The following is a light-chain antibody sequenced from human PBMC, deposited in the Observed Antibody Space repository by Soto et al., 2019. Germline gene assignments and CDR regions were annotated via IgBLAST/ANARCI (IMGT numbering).Light chain of an antibody. CDR2: AAS. CDR1: QDIAIY. CDR3: QQFRMQPST. J-gene: IGKJ4*01. V-gene: IGKV1-9*01. Sequence: IKLTQAPSWLSAYVGDRVTITCRASQDIAIYLAWYQQKPGEAPKLLIYAASTLYGGVPSRFSGSGSGTDFALTITSLQAEDFATSNCQQFRMQPSTFGGGTKVDNK.